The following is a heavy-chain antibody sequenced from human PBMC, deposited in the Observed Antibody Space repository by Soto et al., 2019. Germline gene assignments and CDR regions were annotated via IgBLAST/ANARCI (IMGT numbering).Heavy chain of an antibody. D-gene: IGHD3-9*01. CDR3: TREHVVTIFRRGQRGSFDN. CDR2: ITSGSDYI. V-gene: IGHV3-21*01. J-gene: IGHJ4*02. Sequence: LRLSCAASGFTFSSYTMNWVRQAPGKGLEWVAFITSGSDYIYYADSVKGRFTISRDDANNSLFLQMSSLRAEDTAVYYCTREHVVTIFRRGQRGSFDNWSQGTLVTVSS. CDR1: GFTFSSYT.